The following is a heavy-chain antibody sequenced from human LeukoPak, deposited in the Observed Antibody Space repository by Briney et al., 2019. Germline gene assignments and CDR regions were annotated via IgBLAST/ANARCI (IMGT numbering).Heavy chain of an antibody. Sequence: PGGSLRLSCAASGFTVSSNHMSWVRQAPGKGLEWVSVIYSGGSTYYADSVKGRFTISRDNSKNTLYLQMNSLRAEDTAVYSCARGYDFWSGYPGYWGQGTLVTVSS. V-gene: IGHV3-66*01. CDR1: GFTVSSNH. D-gene: IGHD3-3*01. J-gene: IGHJ4*02. CDR2: IYSGGST. CDR3: ARGYDFWSGYPGY.